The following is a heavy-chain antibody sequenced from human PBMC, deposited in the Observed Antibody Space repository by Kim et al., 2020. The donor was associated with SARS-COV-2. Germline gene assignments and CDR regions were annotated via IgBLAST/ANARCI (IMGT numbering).Heavy chain of an antibody. CDR1: GYTFTSYG. J-gene: IGHJ6*02. V-gene: IGHV1-18*01. Sequence: ASVKVSCKASGYTFTSYGISWVRQAPGQGLEWMGWISAYNGNTNYAQKLQGRVTMTTDTSTSTAYMELRSLRSDDTAVYYCARDYGSGSYSLKINSMDVWGQGTTVTVSS. CDR3: ARDYGSGSYSLKINSMDV. CDR2: ISAYNGNT. D-gene: IGHD3-10*01.